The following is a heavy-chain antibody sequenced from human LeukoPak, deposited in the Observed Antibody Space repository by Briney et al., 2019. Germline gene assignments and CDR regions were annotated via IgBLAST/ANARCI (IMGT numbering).Heavy chain of an antibody. D-gene: IGHD3-22*01. V-gene: IGHV3-23*01. CDR2: ISGSGGST. J-gene: IGHJ3*02. Sequence: GGSLRLSCAASGFTFDDYAMHWVRQAPGKGLEWVSAISGSGGSTYYADSVKGRFTISRDNSKNTLYLQMNSLRAEDTAVYYCAKVTSYYDSTVAFDIWGQGTMVTASS. CDR1: GFTFDDYA. CDR3: AKVTSYYDSTVAFDI.